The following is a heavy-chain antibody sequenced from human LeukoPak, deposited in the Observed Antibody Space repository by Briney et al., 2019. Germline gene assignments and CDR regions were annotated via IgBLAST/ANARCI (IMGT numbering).Heavy chain of an antibody. CDR1: GLTVSSHH. V-gene: IGHV3-53*01. Sequence: RGSLRLSCAASGLTVSSHHMSWVRQAPGKGLEWVSLVYSDGRTYYADSVKGRFTISRDNSKNTLYLQMNSLRAEDTAVYYCAREESGGYFAYWGQGTLVTASS. J-gene: IGHJ4*02. CDR3: AREESGGYFAY. D-gene: IGHD2-8*02. CDR2: VYSDGRT.